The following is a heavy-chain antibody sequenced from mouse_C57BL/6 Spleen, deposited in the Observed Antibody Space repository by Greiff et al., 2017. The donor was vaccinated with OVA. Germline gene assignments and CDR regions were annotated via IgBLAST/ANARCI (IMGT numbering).Heavy chain of an antibody. D-gene: IGHD2-4*01. CDR2: ISDGGSYT. J-gene: IGHJ3*01. Sequence: VQLKESGGGLVKPGGSLKLSCAASGFTFSSYAMPWVRQTPEKGLEWVATISDGGSYTYYPDNVKGRFTISRDNAKNDLYLQMSHLKSEDTAMYYCAREGYDYDGFAYWGQGTLVTVSA. CDR3: AREGYDYDGFAY. V-gene: IGHV5-4*01. CDR1: GFTFSSYA.